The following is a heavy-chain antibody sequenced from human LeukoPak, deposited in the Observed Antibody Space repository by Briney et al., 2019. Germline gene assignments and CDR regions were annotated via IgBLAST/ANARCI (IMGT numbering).Heavy chain of an antibody. CDR1: GFTFSNAW. J-gene: IGHJ4*02. CDR3: TTEVLWFGDHSDY. CDR2: IKSKTDGGTT. V-gene: IGHV3-15*01. D-gene: IGHD3-10*01. Sequence: PGGSLRLSCAASGFTFSNAWMSWVRQAPGKGLEWIGRIKSKTDGGTTDHAAPVKGRFTISRDDSKNTLYLQMNSLKTEDTAVYYCTTEVLWFGDHSDYWGQGTLVTVSS.